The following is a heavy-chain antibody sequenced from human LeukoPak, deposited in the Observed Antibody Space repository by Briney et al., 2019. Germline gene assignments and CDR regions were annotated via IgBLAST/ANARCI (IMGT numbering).Heavy chain of an antibody. V-gene: IGHV3-23*01. CDR2: VSSSGNST. Sequence: PGGSLRLSCAASGLTFRSYAMTWVRQAPGKGLEWVSAVSSSGNSTHYADSVGGRFTISRDNSKNTLYLQMNSLRGEDTALYYCAKGPRCTSTSCYSMAAFDFWGQGTLVTVSS. D-gene: IGHD2-2*01. J-gene: IGHJ3*01. CDR1: GLTFRSYA. CDR3: AKGPRCTSTSCYSMAAFDF.